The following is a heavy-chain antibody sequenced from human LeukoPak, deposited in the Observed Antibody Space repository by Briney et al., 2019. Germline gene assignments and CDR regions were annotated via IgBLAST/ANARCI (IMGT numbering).Heavy chain of an antibody. J-gene: IGHJ4*02. CDR3: ARAYQEVAAIDY. V-gene: IGHV1-46*01. CDR2: VNPRGGST. Sequence: ASVKVSCKASGYTFTSYYMHWVRQAPGQGLEWMGIVNPRGGSTSYAQKFQGRVTMTRDTSTSTAYMELRSLRSDDTAVYYCARAYQEVAAIDYWGQGTLVTVSS. CDR1: GYTFTSYY. D-gene: IGHD5-24*01.